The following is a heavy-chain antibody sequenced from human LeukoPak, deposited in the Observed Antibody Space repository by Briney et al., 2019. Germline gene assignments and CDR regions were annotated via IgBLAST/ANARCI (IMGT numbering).Heavy chain of an antibody. CDR1: GYSFTTYW. J-gene: IGHJ4*02. CDR3: ATFNTPVVTTGLFH. D-gene: IGHD5-18*01. CDR2: IYPGDSDT. Sequence: PGESLKISCKASGYSFTTYWIAWVRQMPGKGLEWMGIIYPGDSDTRYSPSFQGQVTFSADKSINIAYLQWSSLKASDTAMYYCATFNTPVVTTGLFHWGQGTLVTVSS. V-gene: IGHV5-51*01.